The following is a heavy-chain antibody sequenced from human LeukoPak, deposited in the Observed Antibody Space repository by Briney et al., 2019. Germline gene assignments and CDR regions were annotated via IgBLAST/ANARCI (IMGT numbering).Heavy chain of an antibody. CDR2: ISSSGSTI. V-gene: IGHV3-11*01. CDR3: ARAFRGDYVWGSSEYYFDY. J-gene: IGHJ4*02. CDR1: GFTFSDYY. D-gene: IGHD3-16*01. Sequence: GGSLRLSCAASGFTFSDYYMSWIRQAPGKGLEWVSYISSSGSTIYYADSVKGRFTISRDNAKNSLYLQMNSLRAEDTAVYYCARAFRGDYVWGSSEYYFDYWGQGTLVTVPS.